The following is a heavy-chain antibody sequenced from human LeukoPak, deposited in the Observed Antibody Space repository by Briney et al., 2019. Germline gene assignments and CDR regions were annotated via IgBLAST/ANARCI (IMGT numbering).Heavy chain of an antibody. CDR2: INPSGGST. CDR1: GYTFTSYY. J-gene: IGHJ4*02. V-gene: IGHV1-46*01. D-gene: IGHD3-10*01. Sequence: ASVKVSCKASGYTFTSYYMHWVRQAPGQGLEWMGIINPSGGSTSYAQKFQGRVTMTRDMSTSTDYMELSSLRSEDTAVYYCARAETTMVRGVTEYFDYWGQGTLVTVSS. CDR3: ARAETTMVRGVTEYFDY.